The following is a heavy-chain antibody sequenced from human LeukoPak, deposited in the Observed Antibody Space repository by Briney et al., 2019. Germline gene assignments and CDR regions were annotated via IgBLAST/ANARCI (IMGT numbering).Heavy chain of an antibody. J-gene: IGHJ3*02. CDR3: ARGGDAFDI. CDR1: VFTFSSFG. V-gene: IGHV3-33*01. Sequence: GGSLRLSCAASVFTFSSFGMHWVRQVPGKGLEWVAVIWYDGSEKYYADSVKGRFTISRDNSKNTLYLQMNSLRAEDTAVYYCARGGDAFDIWGQGTMVTVSS. CDR2: IWYDGSEK.